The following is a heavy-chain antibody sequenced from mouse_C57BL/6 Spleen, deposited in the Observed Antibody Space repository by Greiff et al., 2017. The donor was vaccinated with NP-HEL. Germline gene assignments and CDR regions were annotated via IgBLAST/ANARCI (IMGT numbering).Heavy chain of an antibody. J-gene: IGHJ4*01. CDR1: GFTFSDYG. CDR3: ARKAYDYDRGYAMDY. Sequence: EVHLVESGGGLVKPGGSLKLSCAASGFTFSDYGMHWVRQAPEKGLEWVAYISSGSSTIYYADTVKGRFTISRDNAKNTLFLQMTSLRSEDTAMYYCARKAYDYDRGYAMDYWGQGTSVTVSS. D-gene: IGHD2-4*01. CDR2: ISSGSSTI. V-gene: IGHV5-17*01.